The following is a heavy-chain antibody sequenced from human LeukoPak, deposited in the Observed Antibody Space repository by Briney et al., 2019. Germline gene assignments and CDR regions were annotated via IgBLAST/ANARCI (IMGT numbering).Heavy chain of an antibody. Sequence: SETLSLTCTVSGGSISSSSYYWGWIRQPPGKGLAWIGSIYYSGSTYYNPSLKSPVTISVYTSKNHFSLKLSSVTAADTAVYYCASAFDYWGQGPLVTVSS. CDR3: ASAFDY. J-gene: IGHJ4*02. CDR1: GGSISSSSYY. V-gene: IGHV4-39*01. CDR2: IYYSGST.